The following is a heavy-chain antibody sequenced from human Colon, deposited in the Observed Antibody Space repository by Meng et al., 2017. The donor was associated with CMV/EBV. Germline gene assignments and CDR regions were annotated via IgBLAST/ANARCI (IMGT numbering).Heavy chain of an antibody. CDR2: IDGAQT. V-gene: IGHV3-23*01. Sequence: GESLKISCAASGFTFGSYAMSWVRQAPGKGLEWVALIDGAQTYYAESVKGRFAVSRDNSQNTLHLHMKSLRAEDTAVYYCAKMIFDIVPTKFVAYFDHWGQGTPVTVSS. J-gene: IGHJ4*02. CDR3: AKMIFDIVPTKFVAYFDH. CDR1: GFTFGSYA. D-gene: IGHD5-12*01.